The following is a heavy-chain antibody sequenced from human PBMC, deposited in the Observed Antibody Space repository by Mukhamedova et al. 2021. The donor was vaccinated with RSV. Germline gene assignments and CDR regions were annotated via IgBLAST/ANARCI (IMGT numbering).Heavy chain of an antibody. D-gene: IGHD3-22*01. Sequence: VSAISGSGGSTYYADSVKGRFTISRDNSKNTLYLQMNSLRAEDTAVYYCAKGVYYYYDSSGYFQHWGKGTRVTVSP. J-gene: IGHJ1*01. CDR3: AKGVYYYYDSSGYFQH. CDR2: ISGSGGST. V-gene: IGHV3-23*01.